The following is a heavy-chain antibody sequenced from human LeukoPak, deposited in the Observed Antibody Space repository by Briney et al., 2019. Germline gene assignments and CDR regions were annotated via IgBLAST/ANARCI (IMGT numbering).Heavy chain of an antibody. CDR3: AKAHIAAAGTRRGMDV. CDR2: ISGPGGNT. D-gene: IGHD6-13*01. CDR1: GLTFSSYA. Sequence: PGGSLRLSCAASGLTFSSYAMSWVRHAPGKGLEWASAISGPGGNTYYADSAKGRFTISRDNSKNTLYLQMNSLSAEDTAVYYCAKAHIAAAGTRRGMDVWGKGTTVTVSS. J-gene: IGHJ6*04. V-gene: IGHV3-23*01.